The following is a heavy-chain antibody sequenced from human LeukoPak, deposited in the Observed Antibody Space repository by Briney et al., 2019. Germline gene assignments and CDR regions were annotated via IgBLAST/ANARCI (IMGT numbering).Heavy chain of an antibody. J-gene: IGHJ4*02. CDR2: ITSNGGSA. D-gene: IGHD6-13*01. CDR1: GFTFSSYA. V-gene: IGHV3-64D*06. CDR3: VGFRATAGLY. Sequence: PGGSLRLSCSASGFTFSSYAMYWVRQAPGKGLEYVSAITSNGGSAYYADSVKGRFTISRDNSRNTLYLQMISLRTEDTAVYYCVGFRATAGLYWGRGTLVTVSS.